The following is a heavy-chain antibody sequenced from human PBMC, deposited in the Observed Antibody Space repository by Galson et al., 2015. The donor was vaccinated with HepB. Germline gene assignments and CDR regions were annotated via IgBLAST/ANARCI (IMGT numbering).Heavy chain of an antibody. CDR3: AREVHWEQRLESIHWFDP. CDR2: ISAYNGNT. V-gene: IGHV1-18*01. D-gene: IGHD6-25*01. CDR1: GYTFTSYG. J-gene: IGHJ5*02. Sequence: SVKVSCKASGYTFTSYGISWVRQAPGQGLEWMGWISAYNGNTNYAQKLQGRVTMTTDTSTSTAYMELRSLRSDDTAVYYCAREVHWEQRLESIHWFDPWGQGTLVTVSS.